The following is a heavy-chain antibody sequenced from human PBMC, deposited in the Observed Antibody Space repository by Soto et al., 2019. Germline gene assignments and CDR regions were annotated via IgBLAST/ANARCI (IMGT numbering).Heavy chain of an antibody. CDR2: ISSSSSYI. V-gene: IGHV3-21*01. D-gene: IGHD3-16*01. CDR3: ARGSGLLEFGMDV. J-gene: IGHJ6*03. Sequence: PGGSLRLSCAASGFTFSSYSMNWVRQAPGKGLEWVSSISSSSSYIYYAESVKGRFTISRDNAKNSLYLQMNSLRAEDTAVYYCARGSGLLEFGMDVWGKGTTVTVSS. CDR1: GFTFSSYS.